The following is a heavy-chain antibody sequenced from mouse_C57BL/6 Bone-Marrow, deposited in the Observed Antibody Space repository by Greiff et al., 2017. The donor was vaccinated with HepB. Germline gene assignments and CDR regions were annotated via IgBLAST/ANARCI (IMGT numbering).Heavy chain of an antibody. V-gene: IGHV1-81*01. Sequence: VKLMESGAELARPGASVKLSCKASCYTFTSYGISWVKQRTGQGLEWIGEIYPRSGNTYYNEKFKGKATLTADKSSSTAYMELRSLTSEDSAVYFCARWVYYFWFAYWGQGTLVTVSA. CDR3: ARWVYYFWFAY. D-gene: IGHD1-1*01. J-gene: IGHJ3*01. CDR1: CYTFTSYG. CDR2: IYPRSGNT.